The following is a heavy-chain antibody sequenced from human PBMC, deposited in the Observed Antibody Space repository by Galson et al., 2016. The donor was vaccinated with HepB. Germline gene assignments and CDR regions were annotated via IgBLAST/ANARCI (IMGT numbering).Heavy chain of an antibody. D-gene: IGHD3-22*01. V-gene: IGHV4-59*01. Sequence: ETLSLTCTVSGGSISYYYWSWIRQPPGKGLEWIGYIYHSGTTNYNPSLKSRVTISRDTSQNHLSLKMDSVTAADTAVYYCARGPLLYDDSGYHLVPLDDWGKGTLATVSS. CDR1: GGSISYYY. J-gene: IGHJ4*02. CDR2: IYHSGTT. CDR3: ARGPLLYDDSGYHLVPLDD.